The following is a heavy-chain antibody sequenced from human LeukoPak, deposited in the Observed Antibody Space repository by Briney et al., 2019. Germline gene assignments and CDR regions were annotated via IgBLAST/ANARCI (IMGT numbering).Heavy chain of an antibody. Sequence: SVKVSCKASGGTFSSYAISWVRQAPGQGLEWMGGIIPIFVTANYAQKFQGRVTITADESTSTAYMELSSLRSEDTAVYYCARAGFLEWLPNNPPYYYYMDVWGKGTTVTVSS. D-gene: IGHD3-3*01. V-gene: IGHV1-69*01. CDR2: IIPIFVTA. CDR1: GGTFSSYA. J-gene: IGHJ6*03. CDR3: ARAGFLEWLPNNPPYYYYMDV.